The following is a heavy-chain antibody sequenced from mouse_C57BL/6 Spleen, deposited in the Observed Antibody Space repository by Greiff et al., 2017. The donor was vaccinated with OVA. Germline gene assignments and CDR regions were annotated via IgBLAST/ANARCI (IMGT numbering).Heavy chain of an antibody. Sequence: QVHVKQSGAELVKPGASVKMSCKASGYTFTSYWITWVKQRPGQGLEWIGDIYPGSGSTNYNEKFKSKATLTVDTSSSTAYMQLSSLTSEDSAVYYCARHDYSYAMDYWGQGTSVTVSS. D-gene: IGHD2-4*01. V-gene: IGHV1-55*01. CDR2: IYPGSGST. CDR3: ARHDYSYAMDY. J-gene: IGHJ4*01. CDR1: GYTFTSYW.